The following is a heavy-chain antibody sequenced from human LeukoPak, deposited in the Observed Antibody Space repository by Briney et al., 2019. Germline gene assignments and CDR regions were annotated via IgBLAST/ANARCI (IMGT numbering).Heavy chain of an antibody. CDR1: GFTFSSYA. J-gene: IGHJ4*02. Sequence: GGSLRLSCAASGFTFSSYAMSWVRQAPGKGLEWLSYVSAGSTTTIYYADSVKGRFTISRDNAKNSLYLQMHSLRDEDTAVYYCARRGNTSAWDFWGQGTLVTVSS. V-gene: IGHV3-48*02. CDR2: VSAGSTTTI. D-gene: IGHD2-2*01. CDR3: ARRGNTSAWDF.